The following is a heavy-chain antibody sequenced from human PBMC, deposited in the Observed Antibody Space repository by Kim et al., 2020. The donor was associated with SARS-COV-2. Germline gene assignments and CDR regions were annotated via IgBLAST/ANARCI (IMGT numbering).Heavy chain of an antibody. CDR3: ARDYPLDYYDSSGSVYYFDY. D-gene: IGHD3-22*01. Sequence: SQTLSLTCAISGDSVSSNSAAWNWIRQSPSRGLEWLGRTYYRSKWYNDYAVSVKSRITINPDTSKNQFSLQLNSVTPEDTAVYYCARDYPLDYYDSSGSVYYFDYWGQGTLVTVSS. V-gene: IGHV6-1*01. J-gene: IGHJ4*02. CDR1: GDSVSSNSAA. CDR2: TYYRSKWYN.